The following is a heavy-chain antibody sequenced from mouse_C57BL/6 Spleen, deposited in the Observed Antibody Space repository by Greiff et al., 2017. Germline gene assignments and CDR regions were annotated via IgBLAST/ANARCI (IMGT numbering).Heavy chain of an antibody. Sequence: EVQLQQSGPELVKPGASVKMSCKASGYTFTDYNMHWVKQSHGKSLEWIGYINPNNGGTSYNQKFKGKATLTVNKSSSTAYMELRSLTSEDSAVYYCARMYYYGSSGYFDYWGQGTTLTVSS. J-gene: IGHJ2*01. CDR2: INPNNGGT. V-gene: IGHV1-22*01. CDR1: GYTFTDYN. D-gene: IGHD1-1*01. CDR3: ARMYYYGSSGYFDY.